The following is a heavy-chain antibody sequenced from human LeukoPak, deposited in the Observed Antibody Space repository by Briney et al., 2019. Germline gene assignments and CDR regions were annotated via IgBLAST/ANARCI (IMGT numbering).Heavy chain of an antibody. Sequence: RGSLTLSSAASGFTFSSYGMHCVPQALGKGREWVAVIWYDGRNKFYAHSLKGRFTISRDNSKNTLYLQKNSPRAEDTAVYYCAKVNRGDAFDIWGQGTLVTVSS. V-gene: IGHV3-33*03. J-gene: IGHJ3*02. CDR3: AKVNRGDAFDI. D-gene: IGHD3-16*02. CDR1: GFTFSSYG. CDR2: IWYDGRNK.